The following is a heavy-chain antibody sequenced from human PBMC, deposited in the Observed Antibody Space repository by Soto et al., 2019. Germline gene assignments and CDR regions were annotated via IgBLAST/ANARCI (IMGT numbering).Heavy chain of an antibody. CDR3: ARDYYDSSGYHDY. CDR1: GFTFISYV. D-gene: IGHD3-22*01. J-gene: IGHJ4*02. Sequence: PGGSLRLSCAASGFTFISYVMSWVRQAPGKGLEWVAVISYNGSIKYYADSVKGRFTISRDNSKNTLYLQMNSLRAEDTAVYYCARDYYDSSGYHDYWGQGTLVTVSS. V-gene: IGHV3-33*08. CDR2: ISYNGSIK.